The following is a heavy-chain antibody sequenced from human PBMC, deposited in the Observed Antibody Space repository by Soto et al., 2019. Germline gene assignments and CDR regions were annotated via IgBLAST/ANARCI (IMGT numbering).Heavy chain of an antibody. V-gene: IGHV4-38-2*02. CDR3: AREGSSSWYDY. CDR2: IYHSGST. CDR1: GYSISSGYY. Sequence: SETLSLTCAVSGYSISSGYYWGWIRQPPGKGLEWIGSIYHSGSTYYNPSLKSRVTISVDTSKNQFSLKLSSVTAADTAVYYCAREGSSSWYDYCGQGTLVTVSS. D-gene: IGHD6-13*01. J-gene: IGHJ4*02.